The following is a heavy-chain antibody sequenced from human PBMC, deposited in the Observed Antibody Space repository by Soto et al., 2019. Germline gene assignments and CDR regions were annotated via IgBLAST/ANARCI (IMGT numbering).Heavy chain of an antibody. CDR2: ISYDGSNK. CDR3: ARDHCSSTSCYDSYYGMDV. V-gene: IGHV3-30-3*01. D-gene: IGHD2-2*01. J-gene: IGHJ6*02. CDR1: GFTFSSYA. Sequence: GGSLILSCAASGFTFSSYAMHWVRQAPGKGLEWVAVISYDGSNKYYADSVKGRFTISRDNSKNTLYLQMNSLRAEDTAVYYCARDHCSSTSCYDSYYGMDVWGQGTTVTVSS.